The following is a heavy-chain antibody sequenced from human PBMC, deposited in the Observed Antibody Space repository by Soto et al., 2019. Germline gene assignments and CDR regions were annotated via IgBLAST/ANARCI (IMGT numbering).Heavy chain of an antibody. Sequence: QVQLQESGPGLVKPSQTLSLTCTVSGGSISSGDYYWSWIRQPPGKGLEWIGYIYYSGSTYYNPSLKSRVTISVDTSKNQFSLKLSSVTAADTAVYYCARGRGGGSSWRNYYYYYGMDVWGQGTTVTVSS. CDR2: IYYSGST. D-gene: IGHD6-13*01. CDR1: GGSISSGDYY. J-gene: IGHJ6*02. V-gene: IGHV4-30-4*01. CDR3: ARGRGGGSSWRNYYYYYGMDV.